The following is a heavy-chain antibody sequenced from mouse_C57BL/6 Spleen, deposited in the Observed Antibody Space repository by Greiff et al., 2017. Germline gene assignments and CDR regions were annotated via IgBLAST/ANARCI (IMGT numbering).Heavy chain of an antibody. V-gene: IGHV1-52*01. CDR3: AGRGNFDV. D-gene: IGHD6-1*01. J-gene: IGHJ1*03. CDR1: GYTFTSYW. CDR2: IDPSDSET. Sequence: QVHVKQPGAELVRPGSSVKLSCKASGYTFTSYWMHWVKQRPIQGLEWIGNIDPSDSETHYNQKFKDKATLTVDKSSSTAYMQLSSLTSEDSAVYYCAGRGNFDVWGTGTTVTVSS.